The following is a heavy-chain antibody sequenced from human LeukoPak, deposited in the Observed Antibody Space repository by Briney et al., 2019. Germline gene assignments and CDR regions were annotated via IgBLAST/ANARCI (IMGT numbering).Heavy chain of an antibody. CDR1: GGSFSGYY. Sequence: SETLSLTCAVYGGSFSGYYWSWIRQPPGKGLEWIGEINHSGSTNYNPSLQSRVTISVDTSKNQFSLKLSSVTAADTAVYYCARGRRVHYYGSGSYYKLPGKFDYWGQGTLVTVSS. D-gene: IGHD3-10*01. CDR3: ARGRRVHYYGSGSYYKLPGKFDY. J-gene: IGHJ4*02. CDR2: INHSGST. V-gene: IGHV4-34*01.